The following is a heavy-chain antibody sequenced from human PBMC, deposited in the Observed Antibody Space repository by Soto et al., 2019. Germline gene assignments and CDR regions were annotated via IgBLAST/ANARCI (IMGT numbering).Heavy chain of an antibody. Sequence: GESLKISCKGSGYSFTSYWISWVRQMPGKGLEWMGRIDPSDSYTNYSPSFQGHVTISADKSISTAYLQWSSLKASDTAMYYCARPDFTDYYYYGTDVWGQRTTVTVSS. J-gene: IGHJ6*02. D-gene: IGHD3-3*01. CDR1: GYSFTSYW. CDR2: IDPSDSYT. V-gene: IGHV5-10-1*01. CDR3: ARPDFTDYYYYGTDV.